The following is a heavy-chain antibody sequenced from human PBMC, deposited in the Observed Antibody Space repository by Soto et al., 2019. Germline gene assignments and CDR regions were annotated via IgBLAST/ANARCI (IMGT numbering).Heavy chain of an antibody. CDR2: ISAYNGNT. V-gene: IGHV1-18*01. CDR3: ARRNRGRIVGATPGYYYYGMDV. Sequence: GASVKVSCKASGYTFTSYSISWVRQAPGQGLEWMGWISAYNGNTNYAQKLQGRVTMTTDTSTSTAYMELRSLRSDDTAVYYCARRNRGRIVGATPGYYYYGMDVWGQGTTVTVSS. D-gene: IGHD1-26*01. CDR1: GYTFTSYS. J-gene: IGHJ6*02.